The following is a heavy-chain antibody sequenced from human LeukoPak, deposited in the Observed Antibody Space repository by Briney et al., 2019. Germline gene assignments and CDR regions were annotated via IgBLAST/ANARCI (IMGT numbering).Heavy chain of an antibody. J-gene: IGHJ4*02. CDR3: ARDGKIAAAGTWELYYFDY. V-gene: IGHV3-30-3*01. CDR2: ISYDGSNK. CDR1: GFTFSSYP. D-gene: IGHD6-13*01. Sequence: PGGSLRLSCAASGFTFSSYPMHWVRQAPGKGLEWVAVISYDGSNKYYADSVKGRFTISRDNSKNTLYLQMNSLRAEDTAVYYCARDGKIAAAGTWELYYFDYWGQGTLVTVSS.